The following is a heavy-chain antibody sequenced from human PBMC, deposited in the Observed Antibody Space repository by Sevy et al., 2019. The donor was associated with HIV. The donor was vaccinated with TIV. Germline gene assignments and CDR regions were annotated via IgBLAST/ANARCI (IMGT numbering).Heavy chain of an antibody. J-gene: IGHJ4*02. CDR1: GYTFTGYY. CDR2: INPNSGGT. V-gene: IGHV1-2*06. D-gene: IGHD3-3*01. CDR3: ARARTHPGQSGYLGSYYFDY. Sequence: GESLKISCKASGYTFTGYYMHWVRQAPGQGLEWMGRINPNSGGTNYAQKFQGRVTMTRDTSISTAYMELSRLRSDDTAVYYCARARTHPGQSGYLGSYYFDYWGQGTLVTVSS.